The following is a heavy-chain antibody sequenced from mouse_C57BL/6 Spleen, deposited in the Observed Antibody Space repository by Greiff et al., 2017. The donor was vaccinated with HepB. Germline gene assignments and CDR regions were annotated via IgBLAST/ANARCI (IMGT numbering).Heavy chain of an antibody. J-gene: IGHJ1*03. CDR2: IHPNSGST. CDR1: GYTFTSYW. D-gene: IGHD1-1*01. CDR3: ARSGSSYDWYFDV. V-gene: IGHV1-64*01. Sequence: VQLQQSGAELVKPGASVKLSCKASGYTFTSYWMHWVKQRPGQGLEWIGMIHPNSGSTNYNEKFKSKATLTVDKSSSTAYMQLSSLTSEDSAVYYCARSGSSYDWYFDVWGTGTTVTVSS.